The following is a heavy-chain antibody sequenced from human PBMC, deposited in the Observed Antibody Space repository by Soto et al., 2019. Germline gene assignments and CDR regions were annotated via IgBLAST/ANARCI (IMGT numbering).Heavy chain of an antibody. J-gene: IGHJ3*01. Sequence: GQLLESGGGMVQPGGSLRLSCAASGFTFSSFAMNWVRLPPGRGLVWVAAVTTSASSTHYADSVKGRFTISRDNSKNTLYLQMNTLRADDTAVYYCAKGGAVLPDPFDVWGQGTMVTVSS. V-gene: IGHV3-23*01. D-gene: IGHD1-26*01. CDR2: VTTSASST. CDR1: GFTFSSFA. CDR3: AKGGAVLPDPFDV.